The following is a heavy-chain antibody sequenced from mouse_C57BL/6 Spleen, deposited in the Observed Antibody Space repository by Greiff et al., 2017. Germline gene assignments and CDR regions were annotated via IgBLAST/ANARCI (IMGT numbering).Heavy chain of an antibody. CDR1: GYTFTSYW. J-gene: IGHJ2*01. CDR3: AREGIITTVVPYFDD. V-gene: IGHV1-55*01. Sequence: QVQLQQSGAELVKPGASVKMSCKASGYTFTSYWITWVKQRPGQGLEWIGDIYPGSGSTNYNEKFKSKATLTVDTSSSTAYLQLSSLTSEDSAVYYCAREGIITTVVPYFDDWGQGTTLTVSS. CDR2: IYPGSGST. D-gene: IGHD1-1*01.